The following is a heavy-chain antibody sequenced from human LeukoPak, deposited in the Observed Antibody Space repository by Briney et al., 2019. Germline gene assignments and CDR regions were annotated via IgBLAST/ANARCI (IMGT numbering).Heavy chain of an antibody. Sequence: PAETLSLTCTVSGGSISNYYWSWIRQPPGKGLEWIGYIYYTESTNYNPSLKSRVTISVDTSKNQFSLKVSSVTAADTAVYYCARDPRGGTSRDNWFDPWGQGTLVTVSS. J-gene: IGHJ5*02. D-gene: IGHD1-1*01. V-gene: IGHV4-59*01. CDR1: GGSISNYY. CDR3: ARDPRGGTSRDNWFDP. CDR2: IYYTEST.